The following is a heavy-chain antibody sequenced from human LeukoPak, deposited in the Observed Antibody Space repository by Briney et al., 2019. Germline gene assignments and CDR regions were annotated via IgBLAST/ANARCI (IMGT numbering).Heavy chain of an antibody. CDR1: GGSISSYY. Sequence: SETLSLTCTVSGGSISSYYWGWIRQPPGKGLEWIGSIYYSGSTYYNPSLKSRVTISVDTSKNQFSLKLSSVTAADTAVYYCARDRAIIEYSSSWLATNNWFDPWGQGTLVTVSS. V-gene: IGHV4-39*07. J-gene: IGHJ5*02. CDR3: ARDRAIIEYSSSWLATNNWFDP. CDR2: IYYSGST. D-gene: IGHD6-6*01.